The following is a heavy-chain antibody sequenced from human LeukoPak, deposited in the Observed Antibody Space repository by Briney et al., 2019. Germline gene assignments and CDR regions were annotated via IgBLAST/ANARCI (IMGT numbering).Heavy chain of an antibody. V-gene: IGHV3-23*01. CDR2: ISGSGGST. J-gene: IGHJ4*02. CDR1: GFTFSSYG. Sequence: GGTLRLSCAASGFTFSSYGMSWVRQAPGKGLEWVSAISGSGGSTYYADSVKGRFTISRDNSKNTLYLQMNSLRAEDTAVYYCAKPKYHYSSSSASDYWGQGTLVTVSS. CDR3: AKPKYHYSSSSASDY. D-gene: IGHD6-6*01.